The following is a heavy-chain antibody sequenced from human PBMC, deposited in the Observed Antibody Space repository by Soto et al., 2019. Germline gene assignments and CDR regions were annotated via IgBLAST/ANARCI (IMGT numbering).Heavy chain of an antibody. Sequence: GGSLRLSCAASGFTFSSYGMHWVRQAPGKGLEWVAVISYDGSNKYYADSVKGRFTISRDNSKNTLYLQMNSLRAEETAVYYCAKDGNCSSTSCLQKEQHDNYYYYGMDVWGQGTTVTVSS. CDR1: GFTFSSYG. CDR2: ISYDGSNK. D-gene: IGHD2-2*01. V-gene: IGHV3-30*18. CDR3: AKDGNCSSTSCLQKEQHDNYYYYGMDV. J-gene: IGHJ6*02.